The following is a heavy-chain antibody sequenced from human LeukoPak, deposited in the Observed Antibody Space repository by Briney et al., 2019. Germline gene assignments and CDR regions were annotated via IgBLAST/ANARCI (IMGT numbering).Heavy chain of an antibody. CDR2: INPNSGGT. J-gene: IGHJ4*02. V-gene: IGHV1-2*02. CDR3: ATGRALGQQLVLGGSDY. Sequence: ASVKVSCKASGYTFTGYYMHWVRQAPGQGLEWMGWINPNSGGTNYAQKFQGRVTMTRDTSISTAYMELNSLRAEDTAVYYCATGRALGQQLVLGGSDYWGQGTLVTVSS. CDR1: GYTFTGYY. D-gene: IGHD6-13*01.